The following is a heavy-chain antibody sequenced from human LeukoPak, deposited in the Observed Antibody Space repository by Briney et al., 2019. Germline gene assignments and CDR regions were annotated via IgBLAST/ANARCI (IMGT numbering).Heavy chain of an antibody. CDR3: ARTGLYGDFTPPDY. D-gene: IGHD4-17*01. J-gene: IGHJ4*02. Sequence: ASETLSLTRTVSGGSISSGGYYWSWIRQHPGKGLEWIGYIYYSGSTYYNPSLKSRVTISVDTPKNQFSLKLSSVTAADTAVYYCARTGLYGDFTPPDYWGQGTLVTVSS. CDR1: GGSISSGGYY. CDR2: IYYSGST. V-gene: IGHV4-31*03.